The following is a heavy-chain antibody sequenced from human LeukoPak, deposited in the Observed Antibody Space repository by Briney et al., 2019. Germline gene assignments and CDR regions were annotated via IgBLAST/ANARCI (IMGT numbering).Heavy chain of an antibody. CDR1: GYTFTSYY. Sequence: SVTVSCKASGYTFTSYYMHWVRHAPRQGLEWMGIINPSGGSTSYAQKFQGRVTMTRDTSTSTVYMELSSLRSEDTAVYYCARASKSRWFDPGGEGTLVTVS. V-gene: IGHV1-46*01. D-gene: IGHD4-11*01. CDR3: ARASKSRWFDP. J-gene: IGHJ5*02. CDR2: INPSGGST.